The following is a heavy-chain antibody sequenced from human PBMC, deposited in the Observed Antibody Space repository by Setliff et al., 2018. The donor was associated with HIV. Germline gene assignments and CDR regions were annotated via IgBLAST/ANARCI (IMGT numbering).Heavy chain of an antibody. D-gene: IGHD3-10*02. CDR3: ARGHYRLFGELFSTPVALDY. Sequence: GASVKVSCKASGYTFTSYYMHWVRQAPGQGLEWMGIINPSGGSTSYAQKFQGRVTMTRDTSTSTVYMELSSLRSEDTAVYYCARGHYRLFGELFSTPVALDYWGQGTLVTVSS. V-gene: IGHV1-46*01. CDR2: INPSGGST. CDR1: GYTFTSYY. J-gene: IGHJ4*02.